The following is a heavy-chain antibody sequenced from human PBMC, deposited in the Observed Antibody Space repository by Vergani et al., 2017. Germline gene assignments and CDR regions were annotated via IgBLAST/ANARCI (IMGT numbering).Heavy chain of an antibody. CDR2: ISPDGFST. D-gene: IGHD3-16*02. Sequence: QVQLVQSGAEVGKPGASVKISCKASGYTFTAYYIHWVRQAPEQGLEWVGVISPDGFSTFYAQKFQGRVTITRDTSTSTVYVEVTSLRSEDTAVYYCARGPYDYVWGSYRRPNYFDYWGQGTLVTVSS. CDR3: ARGPYDYVWGSYRRPNYFDY. V-gene: IGHV1-46*01. J-gene: IGHJ4*02. CDR1: GYTFTAYY.